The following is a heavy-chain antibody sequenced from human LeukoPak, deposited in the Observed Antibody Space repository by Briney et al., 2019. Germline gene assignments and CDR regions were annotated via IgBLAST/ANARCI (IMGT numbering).Heavy chain of an antibody. CDR3: ASLASSTYYFDY. D-gene: IGHD5-12*01. V-gene: IGHV1-69*06. CDR1: GGTFSSYA. Sequence: GASVKVSCKASGGTFSSYAISWVRQAPGQGLEWMGGIIPIFGTANYAQKFQGRVTITADKSTSTAYMELSSLRSEDTAVYYCASLASSTYYFDYWGQGTLVTVSS. J-gene: IGHJ4*02. CDR2: IIPIFGTA.